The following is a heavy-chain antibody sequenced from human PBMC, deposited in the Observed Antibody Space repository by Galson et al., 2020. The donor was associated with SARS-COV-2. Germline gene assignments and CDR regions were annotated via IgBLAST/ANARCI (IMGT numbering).Heavy chain of an antibody. V-gene: IGHV4-61*01. Sequence: ASETLSLTCTVSSGSVSSGSYYWSWIRQPPGKGLEWIGYIHRSGTTNYNPSLKSRLTISIDTSKNQFSLKLSSVTAADTAVYYCVRDEGQSCWFDPWGQGTLVTVSS. CDR1: SGSVSSGSYY. CDR3: VRDEGQSCWFDP. J-gene: IGHJ5*02. CDR2: IHRSGTT.